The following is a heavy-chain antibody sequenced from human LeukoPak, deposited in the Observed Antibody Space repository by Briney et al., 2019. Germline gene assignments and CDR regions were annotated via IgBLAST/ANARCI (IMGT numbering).Heavy chain of an antibody. CDR3: ARRATTERGHSYGLDY. Sequence: SGGSLRLSCVVSGFTFSSYHMNWVRQAPGKGLEWVSSISTSSSSSYMYYADSVTGRFTISRDNAKNSLYLQMNSLRAEDTAVYYCARRATTERGHSYGLDYWGQGTLVTVSS. V-gene: IGHV3-21*01. D-gene: IGHD5-18*01. J-gene: IGHJ4*02. CDR2: ISTSSSSSYM. CDR1: GFTFSSYH.